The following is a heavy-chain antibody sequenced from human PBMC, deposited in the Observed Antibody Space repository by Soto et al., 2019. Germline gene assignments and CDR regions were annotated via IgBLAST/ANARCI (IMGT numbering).Heavy chain of an antibody. V-gene: IGHV1-69*04. CDR1: GGTFRSYT. J-gene: IGHJ5*02. Sequence: GPSEKVSCKSSGGTFRSYTISWVRQAPGQGREWMGRIIPILGIANYAQKFQGRVTITADKSTSTAYMELSSLRSEDTAVYYCARDPGYDFWSGYYSWFDPWGQGTLVTVSS. CDR3: ARDPGYDFWSGYYSWFDP. CDR2: IIPILGIA. D-gene: IGHD3-3*01.